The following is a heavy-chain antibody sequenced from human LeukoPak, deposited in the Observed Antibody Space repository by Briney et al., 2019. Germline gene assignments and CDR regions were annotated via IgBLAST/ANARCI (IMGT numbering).Heavy chain of an antibody. Sequence: KPSETLSLTCAVYGGSFSGYYWSGIRPPPGKGLELIGEINHSGSTNYNPSLKSRVTISVDTSKNQFSLKMSSVTAADTAVYYCARRSTVPAANFDYWGQGTLVTVSS. CDR2: INHSGST. V-gene: IGHV4-34*01. CDR1: GGSFSGYY. J-gene: IGHJ4*02. CDR3: ARRSTVPAANFDY. D-gene: IGHD2-2*01.